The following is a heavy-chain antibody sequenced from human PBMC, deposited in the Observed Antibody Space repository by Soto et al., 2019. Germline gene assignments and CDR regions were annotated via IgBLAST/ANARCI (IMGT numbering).Heavy chain of an antibody. Sequence: GGSLRLSCAASGFTFSSYWMSWVRQAPGKGLEWVANIKQDGSEKYYVDSVKGRFTISRDNAKNSLYLQMNSLRAEDTAVYYCAKDLDGAAAGPAKFYGMDVWGQGTTVTV. CDR2: IKQDGSEK. J-gene: IGHJ6*02. CDR3: AKDLDGAAAGPAKFYGMDV. D-gene: IGHD6-13*01. CDR1: GFTFSSYW. V-gene: IGHV3-7*03.